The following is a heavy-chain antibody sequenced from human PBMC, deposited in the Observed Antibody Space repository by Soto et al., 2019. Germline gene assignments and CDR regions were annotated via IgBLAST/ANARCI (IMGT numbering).Heavy chain of an antibody. D-gene: IGHD6-13*01. CDR3: ARKGAAASYAHYYMDV. J-gene: IGHJ6*03. CDR2: VYYSGNT. CDR1: GGSISPYY. V-gene: IGHV4-59*01. Sequence: SETLSLTCTVSGGSISPYYWSWIRQPPGKGLEWIGYVYYSGNTNYNPSLESRVTISVDTSRNRFSLNLTSATAADTAVFYCARKGAAASYAHYYMDVWGRGTAVTVS.